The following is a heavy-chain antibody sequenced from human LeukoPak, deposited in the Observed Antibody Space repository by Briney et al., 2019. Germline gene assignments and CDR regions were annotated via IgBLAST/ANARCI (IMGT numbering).Heavy chain of an antibody. Sequence: SETLSLTCSVSCGSISPYYGIWIRQPPGKGLEYSGYIFYSGSTNYNPSLKSRVTISVDTSKNQFYMKLSSVTAADTAVYYCARVGIGPRGGDCYSGGCGVDYWGQGTLVTVSS. CDR3: ARVGIGPRGGDCYSGGCGVDY. J-gene: IGHJ4*02. V-gene: IGHV4-59*13. CDR2: IFYSGST. CDR1: CGSISPYY. D-gene: IGHD2-21*02.